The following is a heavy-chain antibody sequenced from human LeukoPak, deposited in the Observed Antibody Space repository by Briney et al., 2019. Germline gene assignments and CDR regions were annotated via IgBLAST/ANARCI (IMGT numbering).Heavy chain of an antibody. J-gene: IGHJ6*02. Sequence: ASVKVSCKASGYTFTGYYMHWVRQAPGQGLEWMGWINPNSGGTNYAQKLQGRVTMTTDTSTSTAYMELRSLRSDDTAVYYCAGGRQWLVRNYYYGMDVWGQGTTVTVSS. CDR1: GYTFTGYY. CDR3: AGGRQWLVRNYYYGMDV. CDR2: INPNSGGT. V-gene: IGHV1-2*02. D-gene: IGHD6-19*01.